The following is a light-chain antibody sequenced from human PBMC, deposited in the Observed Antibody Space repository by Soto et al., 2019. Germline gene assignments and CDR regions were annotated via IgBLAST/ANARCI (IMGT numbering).Light chain of an antibody. Sequence: QSVLTQPASVSGSPGQSITISCTGTSSDVGGYNYVSWYQQHPGKAPKLMIYDVSERPSGVSNRFSGSKSGNTASLTISGLQAEDEADYYCSSYTTSSTVVFGGGTKLTVL. V-gene: IGLV2-14*03. J-gene: IGLJ2*01. CDR2: DVS. CDR1: SSDVGGYNY. CDR3: SSYTTSSTVV.